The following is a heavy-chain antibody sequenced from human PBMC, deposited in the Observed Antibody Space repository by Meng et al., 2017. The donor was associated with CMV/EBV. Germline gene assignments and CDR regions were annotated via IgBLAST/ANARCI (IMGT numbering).Heavy chain of an antibody. CDR2: ISWNSGSI. V-gene: IGHV3-9*01. CDR1: GFTFDDYA. CDR3: AKASGWSMGRGYNWFDP. J-gene: IGHJ5*02. D-gene: IGHD6-19*01. Sequence: SLKISCAASGFTFDDYAMHWVRQAPGKGLEWVSGISWNSGSIGYADSVKGRFTISRDNAKNSLYLQMNSLRAEGTALYYCAKASGWSMGRGYNWFDPWGQGTLVTVSS.